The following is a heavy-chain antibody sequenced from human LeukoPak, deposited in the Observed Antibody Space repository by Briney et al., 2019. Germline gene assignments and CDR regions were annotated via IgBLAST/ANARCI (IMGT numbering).Heavy chain of an antibody. D-gene: IGHD6-13*01. J-gene: IGHJ4*02. Sequence: GGSLRLSCAASGFTFSNYWMHWVRQVPGKGLVWVSRINDDGSFTTYADSVKGRFTISRDNAKNTLYLQMNSLRAEDTAVNYCTREILAAGKTLTYWGQGSLITVSS. CDR1: GFTFSNYW. V-gene: IGHV3-74*01. CDR2: INDDGSFT. CDR3: TREILAAGKTLTY.